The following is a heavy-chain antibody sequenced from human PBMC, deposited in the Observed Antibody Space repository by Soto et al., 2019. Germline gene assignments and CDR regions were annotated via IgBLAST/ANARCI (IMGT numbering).Heavy chain of an antibody. V-gene: IGHV4-31*03. CDR3: ARGAHGELDY. J-gene: IGHJ4*02. CDR1: GGSISSGDYY. CDR2: IYYSGST. Sequence: PSETLSLTCTVSGGSISSGDYYWSWIRQHPGKGLEWIGYIYYSGSTYYNPSLKSRVTISVDRSKNQFSLKLSSVTAADTAVYYCARGAHGELDYWGQGTLVTVS. D-gene: IGHD1-26*01.